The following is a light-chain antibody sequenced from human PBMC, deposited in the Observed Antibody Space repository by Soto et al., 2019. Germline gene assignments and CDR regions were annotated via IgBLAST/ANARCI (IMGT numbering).Light chain of an antibody. Sequence: QSALTQPASVSGSPGQSITISCTGTSSDVGAYNYVSWYQQHPGKAPKLMIYDVSNRPSGLSNRFSGSKSGNTASLTISGLQAEDEADYYCSSYTSSNTVVFGGGTKLTVL. CDR2: DVS. CDR1: SSDVGAYNY. CDR3: SSYTSSNTVV. J-gene: IGLJ2*01. V-gene: IGLV2-14*01.